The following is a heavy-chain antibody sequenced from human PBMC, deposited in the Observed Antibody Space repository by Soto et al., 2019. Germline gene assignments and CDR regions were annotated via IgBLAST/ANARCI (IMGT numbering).Heavy chain of an antibody. CDR1: GGSISSYY. CDR3: ARRYGSAFDI. CDR2: IYYSGST. V-gene: IGHV4-59*08. Sequence: QVQLQESGPGLVKPSETLSLTCTVSGGSISSYYWSWIRQPPGKGLEWIGYIYYSGSTNYSPSLKSRVTLSVDTSKHPFSLKLSSVTAADTAVYYCARRYGSAFDIWGQGTMVTVSS. D-gene: IGHD3-10*01. J-gene: IGHJ3*02.